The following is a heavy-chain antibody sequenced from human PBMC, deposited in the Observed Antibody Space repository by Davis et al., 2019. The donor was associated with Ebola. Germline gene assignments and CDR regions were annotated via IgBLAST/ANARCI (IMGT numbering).Heavy chain of an antibody. V-gene: IGHV1-46*01. J-gene: IGHJ4*02. D-gene: IGHD1-26*01. Sequence: AASVKVSCKAVGDTLTSYAMTWVRQAPGQGLEWMGIINPSGGSTSYAQKFQGRVTMTRDTSTSTVYMELSSLRSEDTALYYCARDQGLGATIPGYWGQGTLVTVSS. CDR1: GDTLTSYA. CDR2: INPSGGST. CDR3: ARDQGLGATIPGY.